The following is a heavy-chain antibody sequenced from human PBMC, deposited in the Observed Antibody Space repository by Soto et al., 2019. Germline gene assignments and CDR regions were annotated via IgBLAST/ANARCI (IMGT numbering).Heavy chain of an antibody. Sequence: SETLSLTCTVSGGSISSGDYYWSWIRQPPGKGLEWIGYIYYSGSTYYNPSLKSRVTISVDTSKNQFSLKLSSVTAADTAVYYCARDGDGYNRLEYWGQGTLVTVSS. V-gene: IGHV4-30-4*01. J-gene: IGHJ4*02. CDR2: IYYSGST. CDR3: ARDGDGYNRLEY. CDR1: GGSISSGDYY. D-gene: IGHD5-12*01.